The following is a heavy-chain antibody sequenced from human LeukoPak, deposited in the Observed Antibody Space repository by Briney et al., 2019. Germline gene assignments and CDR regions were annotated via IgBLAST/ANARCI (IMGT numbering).Heavy chain of an antibody. V-gene: IGHV3-30*18. J-gene: IGHJ4*02. CDR1: GFTFNNYA. D-gene: IGHD3-10*01. CDR2: ISYDGSNK. CDR3: AKDRDYYDSGILDY. Sequence: GRSLRLSCAASGFTFNNYAMHWVRQAPGKGLEWVAVISYDGSNKYYADSVKGRFIISRDNSKNTLYLQMNSLRAEDTAVYYCAKDRDYYDSGILDYWGQGTLVTVSS.